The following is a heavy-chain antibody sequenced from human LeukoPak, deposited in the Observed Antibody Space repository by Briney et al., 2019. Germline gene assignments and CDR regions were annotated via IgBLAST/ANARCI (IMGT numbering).Heavy chain of an antibody. CDR1: GYSFTSYW. V-gene: IGHV5-51*01. J-gene: IGHJ4*02. CDR2: IYPGDSDT. CDR3: AREYYYGSGSYNTHPFDY. Sequence: GESLKISCKGSGYSFTSYWIGWVRQMPGKGLEWMGIIYPGDSDTRYSPSFQGQVTISADKFISTAYLQWSSLKASDTAMYYCAREYYYGSGSYNTHPFDYWGQGTLVTVSS. D-gene: IGHD3-10*01.